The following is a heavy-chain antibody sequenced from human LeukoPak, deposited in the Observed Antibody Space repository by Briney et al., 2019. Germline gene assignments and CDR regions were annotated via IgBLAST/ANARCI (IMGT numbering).Heavy chain of an antibody. Sequence: ASVKVSCKASGYTFTGYYMHWVRQAPGQGLEWMGWINPNSGGTNYAQKFQGRVTMTRDTSISTAYMELSRLRSDDTAVYYCARDMHYGDYTRDYYYYMDVWGKGTTVTISS. D-gene: IGHD4-17*01. CDR2: INPNSGGT. CDR1: GYTFTGYY. CDR3: ARDMHYGDYTRDYYYYMDV. V-gene: IGHV1-2*02. J-gene: IGHJ6*03.